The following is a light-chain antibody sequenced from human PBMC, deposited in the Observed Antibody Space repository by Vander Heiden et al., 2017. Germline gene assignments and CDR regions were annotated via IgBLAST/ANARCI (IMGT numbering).Light chain of an antibody. Sequence: ELVLTQSPPTLSLSPGESAPLPCRASQSVSDYFAWYQQKPGQAPRLLSKDASDRATGVPSRFSGSGDGTDFTLTISSLEPEDFAIYYCQQRADWPVTFGQGTKVEIK. V-gene: IGKV3-11*01. J-gene: IGKJ2*01. CDR1: QSVSDY. CDR3: QQRADWPVT. CDR2: DAS.